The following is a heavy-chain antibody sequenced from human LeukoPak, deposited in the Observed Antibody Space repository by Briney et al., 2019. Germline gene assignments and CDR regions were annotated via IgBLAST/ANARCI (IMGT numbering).Heavy chain of an antibody. CDR1: GGSFSGCY. CDR2: INHSGST. Sequence: PSETLSLTCAVYGGSFSGCYWSWIRQPPGKGLEWIGEINHSGSTNYNPSLKSRVTISVKTSKNQFSLKLSSVTAADTAVYYCARVTGYMIEDYFDYWGQGTLVTVSS. V-gene: IGHV4-34*01. J-gene: IGHJ4*02. CDR3: ARVTGYMIEDYFDY. D-gene: IGHD3-22*01.